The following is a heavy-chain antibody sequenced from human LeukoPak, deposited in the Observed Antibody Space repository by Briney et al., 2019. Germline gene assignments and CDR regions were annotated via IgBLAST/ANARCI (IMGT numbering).Heavy chain of an antibody. V-gene: IGHV3-30*02. CDR1: GITFSSYD. Sequence: GGSLRLSCESSGITFSSYDMHWVRQVPGKGLEWVTFIRYDGSEKSYADSVKGRFTISRDNSKNIMYLQMRSLRTEDTAVYYCAKNRRPYGSGSRESFDYWGQGTLVTVSS. CDR3: AKNRRPYGSGSRESFDY. J-gene: IGHJ4*02. D-gene: IGHD3-10*01. CDR2: IRYDGSEK.